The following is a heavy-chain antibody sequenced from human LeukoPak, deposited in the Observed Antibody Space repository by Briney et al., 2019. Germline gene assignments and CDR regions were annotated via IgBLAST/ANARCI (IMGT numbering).Heavy chain of an antibody. CDR1: GHTFISNY. D-gene: IGHD3-3*01. CDR3: ASGSFWDH. J-gene: IGHJ4*02. CDR2: INPSDGST. V-gene: IGHV1-46*01. Sequence: ASVKVSCKASGHTFISNYMHWVRQAPGHGLEWMGMINPSDGSTSSTQQFQARVTMTRDSSTSTFYMELSSLRSEDTAVYYCASGSFWDHWGQRTLVTVST.